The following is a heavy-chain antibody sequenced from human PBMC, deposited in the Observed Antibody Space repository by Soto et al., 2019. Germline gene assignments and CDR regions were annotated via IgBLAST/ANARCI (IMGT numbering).Heavy chain of an antibody. V-gene: IGHV3-30*18. D-gene: IGHD2-15*01. CDR3: AKDFGYCSGGRCNYYYYYGMDV. J-gene: IGHJ6*02. Sequence: QVQLVESGGGVVQPGRSLRLSCAASGFTFSSYGMHWVRQAPGEGLEWVAVISYDGSNKYYADSVKGRFTISRDNSKNTLYLQMNSLRAEDTAVYYCAKDFGYCSGGRCNYYYYYGMDVWGQGTTVTVSS. CDR1: GFTFSSYG. CDR2: ISYDGSNK.